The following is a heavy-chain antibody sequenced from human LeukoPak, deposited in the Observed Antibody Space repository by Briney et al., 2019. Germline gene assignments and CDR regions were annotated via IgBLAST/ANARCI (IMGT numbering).Heavy chain of an antibody. J-gene: IGHJ4*02. CDR3: ARSGAMVRGTSFDY. Sequence: GASVKVSCKASGYTFTSYAMHWVRQAPGQRLEWMGWINAGNGNTKYSQKFQGRVTITRDTSASTAYMELSSLRSEDTAEYYCARSGAMVRGTSFDYWGQGTLVTVSS. CDR2: INAGNGNT. D-gene: IGHD3-10*01. V-gene: IGHV1-3*01. CDR1: GYTFTSYA.